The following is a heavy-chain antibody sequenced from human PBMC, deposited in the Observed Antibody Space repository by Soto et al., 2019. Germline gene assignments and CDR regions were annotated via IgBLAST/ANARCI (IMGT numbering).Heavy chain of an antibody. V-gene: IGHV1-58*01. CDR1: GFTFSRSA. Sequence: QMQVVQSGPEVKKPGTSVKVSCKASGFTFSRSAVQWVRQARTQRLEWIGWIVVGSANTNYAQKFQERVPITCDMSTSTAYMELSSLRPEDTAVYYCAADSGYDSGSYQFDYWGQSTLVTVSS. CDR3: AADSGYDSGSYQFDY. J-gene: IGHJ4*02. CDR2: IVVGSANT. D-gene: IGHD1-26*01.